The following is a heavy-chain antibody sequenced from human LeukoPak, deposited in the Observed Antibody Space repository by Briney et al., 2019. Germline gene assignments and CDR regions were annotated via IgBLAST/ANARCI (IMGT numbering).Heavy chain of an antibody. CDR1: GFTFSSYS. J-gene: IGHJ4*02. CDR3: ASVYYDSSGYYPLDY. D-gene: IGHD3-22*01. Sequence: GGSLRLSCAASGFTFSSYSMNWVRQAPGKGLEWVSSISSSSSYIYYADSVKGRFTISRDNAKNSLYLQMNSLRAEDTAVYYCASVYYDSSGYYPLDYWGQGTQVTVSS. V-gene: IGHV3-21*01. CDR2: ISSSSSYI.